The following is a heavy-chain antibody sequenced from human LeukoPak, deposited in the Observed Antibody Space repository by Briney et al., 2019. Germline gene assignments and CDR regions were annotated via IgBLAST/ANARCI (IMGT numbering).Heavy chain of an antibody. CDR3: TSGRQWLAFDY. J-gene: IGHJ4*02. Sequence: GGSLRLSCAASGFTFSNAWMSWVRQAPGKGLEWVGRIKSKTDGGTTDYAAPVKGRFTISRDNSKNTLYLQMNSLRAEDTAVYYCTSGRQWLAFDYWGQGTLVTVSS. V-gene: IGHV3-15*01. CDR1: GFTFSNAW. D-gene: IGHD6-19*01. CDR2: IKSKTDGGTT.